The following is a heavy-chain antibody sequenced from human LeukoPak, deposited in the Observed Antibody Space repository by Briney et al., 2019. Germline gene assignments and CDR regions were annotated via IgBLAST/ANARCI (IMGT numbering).Heavy chain of an antibody. V-gene: IGHV3-74*01. CDR2: IKSDVST. Sequence: GGSLRLSCAASGFTFSTYWMHWVRQAPGKGLVWVSRIKSDVSTNYADSVKGRFTISRGNAKNTLSLQMNSLRPEDTGVYYCARAPSEIGGYCPEYFRHWGQGTLVTVSS. J-gene: IGHJ1*01. CDR3: ARAPSEIGGYCPEYFRH. D-gene: IGHD2-21*01. CDR1: GFTFSTYW.